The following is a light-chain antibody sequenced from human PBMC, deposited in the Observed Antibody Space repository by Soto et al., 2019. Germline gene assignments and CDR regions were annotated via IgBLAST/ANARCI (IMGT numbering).Light chain of an antibody. CDR2: GAS. V-gene: IGKV3-20*01. J-gene: IGKJ1*01. Sequence: EIVLTQSPGTLSLSPGERATLSCRASQSVSSSYLAWYQQKPGQAPRLLIYGASSRATGIPHRFSGSGSGTDFTLTISRLEPEDFAVYYCQQYGSSPSTFGQRTKVEIK. CDR3: QQYGSSPST. CDR1: QSVSSSY.